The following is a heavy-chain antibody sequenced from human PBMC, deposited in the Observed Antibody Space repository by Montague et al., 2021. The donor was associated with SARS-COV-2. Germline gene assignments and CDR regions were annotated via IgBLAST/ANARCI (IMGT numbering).Heavy chain of an antibody. Sequence: SETLSLTCAVYGGSFSGYYWSWIRQPPGKGLEWIGEINHSGSTNYNPSLKSRVTISVDTSKNQLSLKLSSVTAADTAVYYCARGNIVVVPAAICCDYYYGTDVWGQGTTVTVSS. V-gene: IGHV4-34*01. J-gene: IGHJ6*02. CDR1: GGSFSGYY. CDR2: INHSGST. CDR3: ARGNIVVVPAAICCDYYYGTDV. D-gene: IGHD2-2*02.